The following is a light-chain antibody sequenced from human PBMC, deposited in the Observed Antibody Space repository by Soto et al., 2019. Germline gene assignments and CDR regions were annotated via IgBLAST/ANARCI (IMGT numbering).Light chain of an antibody. CDR1: QSISNW. CDR3: QQYNSYSPYT. V-gene: IGKV1-5*01. CDR2: DAS. J-gene: IGKJ2*01. Sequence: DIQMTQSPSTLSASVGDRVTITCRASQSISNWLDWSQQKPGKAPKLLIYDASSLESGVPSRFSGSGSGTEFTLTISSLQPDDFANYYCQQYNSYSPYTFGHGTKLEIK.